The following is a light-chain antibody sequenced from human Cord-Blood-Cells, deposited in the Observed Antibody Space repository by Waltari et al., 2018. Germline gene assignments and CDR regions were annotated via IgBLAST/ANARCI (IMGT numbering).Light chain of an antibody. V-gene: IGLV2-14*04. Sequence: PGQSITISCTGTSSDVGGYNYVSWYQQHPGKAPKLMIYDVSKRPSGVSNRFSGSKSGNTASLTISGLQAEDEADYYCSSYTSSSNWVFGGGTKLTVL. CDR3: SSYTSSSNWV. CDR1: SSDVGGYNY. CDR2: DVS. J-gene: IGLJ3*02.